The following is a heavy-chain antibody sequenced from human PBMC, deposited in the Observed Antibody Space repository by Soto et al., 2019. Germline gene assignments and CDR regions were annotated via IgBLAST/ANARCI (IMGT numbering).Heavy chain of an antibody. Sequence: GGSLRLSCAASGFTFSSYAMHWVRQAPGKGLEWVAVISYDGSNKYYADSVKGRFTISRDNSKNTLYLQMNSLRAEDTAVYYCARDHYYDSSGYYPTRDYYYGMDVWGQGTTVTVSS. D-gene: IGHD3-22*01. J-gene: IGHJ6*02. CDR2: ISYDGSNK. V-gene: IGHV3-30-3*01. CDR3: ARDHYYDSSGYYPTRDYYYGMDV. CDR1: GFTFSSYA.